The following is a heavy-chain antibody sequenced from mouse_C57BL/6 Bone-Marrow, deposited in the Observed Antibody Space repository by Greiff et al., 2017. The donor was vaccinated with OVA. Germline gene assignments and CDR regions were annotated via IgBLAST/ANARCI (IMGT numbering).Heavy chain of an antibody. Sequence: EVQLKESGPELVKPGASVKISCKASGYSFTDYNMNWVKQSNGKSLEWIGVINPNYGTTSYNQKFKGKATLTVDQSSSTAYMQLNSLTSEDSAVYYCARGYYGSSYQAWFAYWGQGTLVTVSA. J-gene: IGHJ3*01. CDR3: ARGYYGSSYQAWFAY. V-gene: IGHV1-39*01. D-gene: IGHD1-1*01. CDR1: GYSFTDYN. CDR2: INPNYGTT.